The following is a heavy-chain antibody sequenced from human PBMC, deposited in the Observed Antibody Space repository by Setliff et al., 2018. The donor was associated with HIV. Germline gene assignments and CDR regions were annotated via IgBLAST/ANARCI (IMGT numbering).Heavy chain of an antibody. Sequence: GGSLRLSCAASGFTFDDYAMHWVRQAPGKGLEWVAVISYDGSNKYYADSVKGRFTISRDNSKNTLYLQMNSLRAEDTAVYYCTRGGGAARRVIGHWGQGTLVTVSS. CDR3: TRGGGAARRVIGH. CDR2: ISYDGSNK. J-gene: IGHJ5*02. V-gene: IGHV3-30-3*01. D-gene: IGHD6-6*01. CDR1: GFTFDDYA.